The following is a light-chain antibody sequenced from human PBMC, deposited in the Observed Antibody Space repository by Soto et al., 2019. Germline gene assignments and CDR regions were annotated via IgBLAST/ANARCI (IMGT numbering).Light chain of an antibody. CDR3: QQYGSSPT. J-gene: IGKJ1*01. Sequence: EIVLTQSPGTLSLSPGERATLSCRASQSVSSSYLAWYQQKPGQAPSLLIYGASSRATGIPDRFSGSGSGTDFTLTISRLEPEHFAVYYCQQYGSSPTFGQGTKVEIK. CDR2: GAS. V-gene: IGKV3-20*01. CDR1: QSVSSSY.